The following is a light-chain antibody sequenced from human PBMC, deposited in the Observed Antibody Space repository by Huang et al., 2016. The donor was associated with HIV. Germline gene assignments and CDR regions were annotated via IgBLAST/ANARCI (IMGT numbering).Light chain of an antibody. V-gene: IGKV1-9*01. CDR1: QGISSF. CDR3: QQFKNYPLT. J-gene: IGKJ4*01. CDR2: AAS. Sequence: IQLTQSPSSLSASVGDRVTITCRASQGISSFLAWYQQKPLKARKLLMYAASTLHSGVTLRYSGSGSGTDFTLTISSVQPEDFATYYCQQFKNYPLTCGGGTKVEIK.